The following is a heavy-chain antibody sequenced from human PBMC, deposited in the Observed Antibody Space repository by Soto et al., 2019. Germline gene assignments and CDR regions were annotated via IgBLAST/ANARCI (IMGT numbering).Heavy chain of an antibody. Sequence: SVKVSCKASGGTFSSYAVSWVRQAPGQGLEWMGGIIPIFGTANYAQKFQGRVTITADESTSTAYMELSSLRSEDTAVYYCARVREGAYYYYYGMDVWGQGTTVTVSS. CDR2: IIPIFGTA. CDR1: GGTFSSYA. D-gene: IGHD3-22*01. J-gene: IGHJ6*02. V-gene: IGHV1-69*13. CDR3: ARVREGAYYYYYGMDV.